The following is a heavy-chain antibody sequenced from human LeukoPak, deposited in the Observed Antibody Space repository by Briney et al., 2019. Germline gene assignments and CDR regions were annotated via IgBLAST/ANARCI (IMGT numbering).Heavy chain of an antibody. CDR2: IKSKTDGGTT. J-gene: IGHJ4*02. CDR1: GFTFSSYA. CDR3: TTGSSSWYGFY. D-gene: IGHD6-13*01. Sequence: PGGSLRLSCAASGFTFSSYAMSWVRQAPGKGLEWVGRIKSKTDGGTTDYAAPVKGRFTISRDDSKNTLYLQMNSLKTEDTAVYYCTTGSSSWYGFYWGQGTLVTVSS. V-gene: IGHV3-15*01.